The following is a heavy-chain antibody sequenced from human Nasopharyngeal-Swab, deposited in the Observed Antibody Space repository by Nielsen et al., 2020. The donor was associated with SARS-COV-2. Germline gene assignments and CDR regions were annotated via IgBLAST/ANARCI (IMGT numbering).Heavy chain of an antibody. V-gene: IGHV3-23*01. CDR2: ISGSGGKT. J-gene: IGHJ4*02. CDR1: GFTFDMFA. CDR3: ANGVDVWGNHRQYYFDY. Sequence: GESLKISCVASGFTFDMFAMSWVRRAPGKGLEWVSAISGSGGKTFDADSVKGRFSISRDNSKNTLYLQMTSLRVEDTAVYYCANGVDVWGNHRQYYFDYWGQGTLVTVSS. D-gene: IGHD3-16*02.